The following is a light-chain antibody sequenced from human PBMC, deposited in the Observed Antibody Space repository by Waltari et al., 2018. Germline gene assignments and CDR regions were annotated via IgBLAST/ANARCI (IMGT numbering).Light chain of an antibody. Sequence: QSALTQPAPVSGSPGQPTTIPCTGTNSDIGLYTYVSWYQQHPGKAPKLMIYDVSYRPSGVSNRFSGSKSGNTASLTISGLQAEDEADYYCSSFTTSSTGVFGGGTKLTVL. J-gene: IGLJ3*02. CDR1: NSDIGLYTY. CDR3: SSFTTSSTGV. CDR2: DVS. V-gene: IGLV2-14*01.